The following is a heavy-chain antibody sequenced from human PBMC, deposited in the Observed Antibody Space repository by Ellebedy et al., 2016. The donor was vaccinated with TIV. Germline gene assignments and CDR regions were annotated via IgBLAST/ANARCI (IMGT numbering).Heavy chain of an antibody. CDR3: ARFRREQRPIDY. Sequence: AASVKVSCKASGGTFSSYAISWVRQSPGQGLEWMGRIIPILGIANYAQKFQGRVTITADKSTSTAYMELSSLRSEDTAVYSCARFRREQRPIDYWGQGTLVTVSS. V-gene: IGHV1-69*04. CDR1: GGTFSSYA. D-gene: IGHD1/OR15-1a*01. CDR2: IIPILGIA. J-gene: IGHJ4*02.